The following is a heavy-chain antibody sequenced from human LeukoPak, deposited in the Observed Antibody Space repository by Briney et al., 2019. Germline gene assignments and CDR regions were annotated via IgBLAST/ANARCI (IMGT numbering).Heavy chain of an antibody. V-gene: IGHV1-18*01. J-gene: IGHJ5*02. CDR1: GYTFTSYG. Sequence: ASVKVSCKASGYTFTSYGISWVRQAPGQGLEWMGWISAYNGNTNYAQKLRGRVTMTTDTSTSTAYMELRSLRSDDTAVYYCARTIVVVVAAIRESNWFDPWGQGTLVTVSS. D-gene: IGHD2-15*01. CDR2: ISAYNGNT. CDR3: ARTIVVVVAAIRESNWFDP.